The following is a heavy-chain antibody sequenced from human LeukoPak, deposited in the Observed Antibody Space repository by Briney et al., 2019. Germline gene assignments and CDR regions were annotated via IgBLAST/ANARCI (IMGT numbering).Heavy chain of an antibody. J-gene: IGHJ4*02. V-gene: IGHV1-8*03. CDR3: ARVDSSGWSVDY. Sequence: ASVKVSCEASGYTFTSCDINWVRQATGQGLEWMGWMNPNSGNTGYAQKFQGRVTITRNTSISTAYMELSSLRSEDTAVYYCARVDSSGWSVDYWGQGTLVTVSS. CDR1: GYTFTSCD. CDR2: MNPNSGNT. D-gene: IGHD6-19*01.